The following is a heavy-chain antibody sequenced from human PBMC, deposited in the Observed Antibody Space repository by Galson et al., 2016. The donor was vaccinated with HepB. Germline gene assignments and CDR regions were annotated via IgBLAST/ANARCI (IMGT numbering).Heavy chain of an antibody. Sequence: SLRLSCAASGFTVSSKYMSWVRQAPGKGLEWVSVIYSGGSAYYADSVKGRFTISRDNSKNTLYLQMNSLRAEDTAVYYGASKPPAGTNEVTWGQGTLVTVYS. CDR1: GFTVSSKY. D-gene: IGHD6-13*01. CDR2: IYSGGSA. CDR3: ASKPPAGTNEVT. V-gene: IGHV3-53*01. J-gene: IGHJ5*02.